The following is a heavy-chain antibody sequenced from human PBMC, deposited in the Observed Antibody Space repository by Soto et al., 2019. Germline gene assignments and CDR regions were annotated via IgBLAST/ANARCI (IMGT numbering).Heavy chain of an antibody. Sequence: EVQLLESGGGLVQPGGSLRLSCAASGFTFSSYAMSWVRQAPGKGLEWVSAISGSGGSTYYADSVKGRFTISRDNSKNTLYLRMNSLRAEDTAVYYCAKAVCSGGSCYSHYWGQGTLVTVSS. D-gene: IGHD2-15*01. CDR1: GFTFSSYA. J-gene: IGHJ4*02. CDR3: AKAVCSGGSCYSHY. V-gene: IGHV3-23*01. CDR2: ISGSGGST.